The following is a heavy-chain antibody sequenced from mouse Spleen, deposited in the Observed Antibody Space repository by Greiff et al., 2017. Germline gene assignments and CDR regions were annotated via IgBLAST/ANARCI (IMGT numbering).Heavy chain of an antibody. V-gene: IGHV1-81*01. Sequence: VMLVESGAELARPGASVKLSCKASGYTFTSYGISWVKQRTGQGLEWIGEIYPRSGNTYYNEKFKGKATLTADKSSSTAYMELRSLTSEDSAVYFCARETARVFYYAMDYWGQGTSVTVSS. J-gene: IGHJ4*01. CDR3: ARETARVFYYAMDY. CDR1: GYTFTSYG. D-gene: IGHD3-2*01. CDR2: IYPRSGNT.